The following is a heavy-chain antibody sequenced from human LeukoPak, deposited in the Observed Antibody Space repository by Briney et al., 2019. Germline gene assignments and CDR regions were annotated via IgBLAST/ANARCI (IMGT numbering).Heavy chain of an antibody. D-gene: IGHD5-18*01. Sequence: KSSETLSLTCTVSGGSFSGYYWSWIRQPPGKGLEWIGEINHSGSTNYNPSLKSRVTISVDTSKNQFSLKLSSVTAADTAVYYCARRSYGYQGLHFDYWGQGTLVTVSS. CDR1: GGSFSGYY. J-gene: IGHJ4*02. CDR3: ARRSYGYQGLHFDY. CDR2: INHSGST. V-gene: IGHV4-34*01.